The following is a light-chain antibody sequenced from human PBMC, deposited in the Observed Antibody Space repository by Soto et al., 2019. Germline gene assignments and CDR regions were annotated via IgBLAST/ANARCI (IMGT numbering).Light chain of an antibody. V-gene: IGKV1-39*01. CDR2: AAS. Sequence: DIQMTQSPSSLSASVGDRVTITCRASQSISSYLNWYQQKPGKAPKLLIYAASSLTSGVPSRFSGSGSRTDFTLTISSLHPEDFATYYRQQSYSTRWTFGQGTKVEIK. J-gene: IGKJ1*01. CDR3: QQSYSTRWT. CDR1: QSISSY.